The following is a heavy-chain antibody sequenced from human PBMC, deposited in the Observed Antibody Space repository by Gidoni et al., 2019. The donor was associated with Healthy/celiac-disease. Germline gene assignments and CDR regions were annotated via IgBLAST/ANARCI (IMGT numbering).Heavy chain of an antibody. D-gene: IGHD5-12*01. J-gene: IGHJ4*02. CDR1: GCTFSSYS. CDR2: ISSSIRYI. V-gene: IGHV3-21*01. CDR3: ARVGIGYDYDY. Sequence: EVQLVESGGGRVEPGGSLRPSCAAYGCTFSSYSMNWVRQAPGKGLEWVSSISSSIRYISYADSVQGRFTISRDNAKNSLYLQMNSLRADDTAVYYCARVGIGYDYDYWGQGTLVTVSS.